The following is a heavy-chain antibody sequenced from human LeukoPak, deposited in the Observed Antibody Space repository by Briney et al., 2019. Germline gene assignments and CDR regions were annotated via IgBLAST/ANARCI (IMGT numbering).Heavy chain of an antibody. D-gene: IGHD5-24*01. V-gene: IGHV3-30*02. CDR3: ASDPRDGGQNV. CDR1: AFTFSSYG. Sequence: GGSLRLSCAASAFTFSSYGMHWVRQAPGKGLEWVAYIQYDRTNEQYAHSVKGRFRISRDKSKNTLYLQMNSLRPEDSAVYYCASDPRDGGQNVWGKGTTVTVSS. J-gene: IGHJ6*04. CDR2: IQYDRTNE.